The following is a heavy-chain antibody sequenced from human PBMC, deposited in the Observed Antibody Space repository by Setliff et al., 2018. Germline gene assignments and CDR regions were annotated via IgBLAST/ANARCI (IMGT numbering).Heavy chain of an antibody. CDR2: IDYSGST. Sequence: SETLSLTCTVSGGSISSYYWSWVRQPPGKGLEWIWYIDYSGSTNYNPSLKSRVTISLDTSKNQFSLQLSSVTAADTAVYYCARDGLGEFSLRSMDVWGKGTTVTVSS. J-gene: IGHJ6*04. V-gene: IGHV4-59*01. CDR3: ARDGLGEFSLRSMDV. CDR1: GGSISSYY. D-gene: IGHD3-3*01.